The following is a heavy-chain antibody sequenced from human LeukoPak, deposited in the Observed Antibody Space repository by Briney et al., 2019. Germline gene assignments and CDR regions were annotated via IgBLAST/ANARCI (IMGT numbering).Heavy chain of an antibody. Sequence: SQTLSLTCTVSGGSISSGDYDWSWIRQPPGKGLEWIGEINHSGSTNYNPSLKSRVTISVDTSKNQFSLNLSSVTAADTAVYYCASLGFDYWGQGTLVTVSS. CDR1: GGSISSGDYD. J-gene: IGHJ4*02. V-gene: IGHV4-30-4*01. CDR2: INHSGST. CDR3: ASLGFDY.